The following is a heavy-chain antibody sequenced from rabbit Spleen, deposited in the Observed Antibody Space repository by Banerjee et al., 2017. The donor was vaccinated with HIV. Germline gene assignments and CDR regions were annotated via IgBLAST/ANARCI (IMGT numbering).Heavy chain of an antibody. J-gene: IGHJ6*01. CDR2: IDTGSSSIS. CDR3: AKDASSSFTSYGMDL. V-gene: IGHV1S40*01. Sequence: QSLEESGGGLVKPGGSLTLTCTASGVSFCGDSYMCWFRQAPGKGLEWIACIDTGSSSISYFTSAAKGRFTISKTSSTAVTQKMTSLAAANTANYFCAKDASSSFTSYGMDLLGQGTLVTVS. CDR1: GVSFCGDSY. D-gene: IGHD8-1*01.